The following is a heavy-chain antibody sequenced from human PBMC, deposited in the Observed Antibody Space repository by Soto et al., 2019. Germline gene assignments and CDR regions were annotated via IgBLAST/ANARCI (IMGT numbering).Heavy chain of an antibody. Sequence: PGGSLRLSCAASGFTFSSYGMHWVRQAPGKGLELVAVISYDGSNKYYADNVKGRFTISRDNSKNTLYLQMNSLRAEDTAVYYCAKGPNWNYVYWGQGTLVTVSS. V-gene: IGHV3-30*18. CDR2: ISYDGSNK. CDR1: GFTFSSYG. D-gene: IGHD1-7*01. CDR3: AKGPNWNYVY. J-gene: IGHJ4*02.